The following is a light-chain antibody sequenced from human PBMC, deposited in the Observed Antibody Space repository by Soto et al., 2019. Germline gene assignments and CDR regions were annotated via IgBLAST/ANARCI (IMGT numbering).Light chain of an antibody. CDR3: QQGNSFPQT. CDR1: QGISSW. V-gene: IGKV1-12*01. CDR2: AAS. J-gene: IGKJ1*01. Sequence: DLQMTQSPSSVSASVGDRVTITCRASQGISSWLAWYQQKPGQAPKLLIYAASSLQSGVPSRFSGSSSGTDFTLTLGSLHPEDFATYYCQQGNSFPQTFGQGTKVEIK.